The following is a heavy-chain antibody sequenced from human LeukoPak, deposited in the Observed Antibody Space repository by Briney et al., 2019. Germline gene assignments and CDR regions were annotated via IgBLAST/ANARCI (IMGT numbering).Heavy chain of an antibody. D-gene: IGHD3-16*02. CDR1: GYTFTSYY. J-gene: IGHJ4*02. V-gene: IGHV1-46*01. Sequence: ASVKVSCKASGYTFTSYYMHWVRQAPGQGLEWMGIINPSGGSTSYAQKFQGRVTMTRDTSTGTVYMELSSLRSEDTAVYYCARGMWVQYYDYVWGSYRLNPFDYWGQGTLVTVSS. CDR2: INPSGGST. CDR3: ARGMWVQYYDYVWGSYRLNPFDY.